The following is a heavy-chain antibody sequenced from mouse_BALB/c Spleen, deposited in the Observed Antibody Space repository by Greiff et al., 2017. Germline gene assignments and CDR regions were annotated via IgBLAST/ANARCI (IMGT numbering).Heavy chain of an antibody. Sequence: VQLQESGAELVRPGSSVKISCKASGYAFSSYWMNWVKQRPGQGLEWIGQIYPGDGDTNYNGKFKGKATLTADKSSSTAYMQLSSLTSEDSAVYFCARGGYYGNFDYWGQGTTLTVSS. D-gene: IGHD2-1*01. CDR1: GYAFSSYW. J-gene: IGHJ2*01. CDR3: ARGGYYGNFDY. V-gene: IGHV1-80*01. CDR2: IYPGDGDT.